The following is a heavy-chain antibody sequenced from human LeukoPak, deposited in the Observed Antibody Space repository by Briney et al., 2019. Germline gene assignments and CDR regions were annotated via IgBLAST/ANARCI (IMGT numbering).Heavy chain of an antibody. D-gene: IGHD6-6*01. Sequence: GGSLRLSCAASGFTFSSYSMNWVRQAPGKGLEWVSFISSSSSYIYYADSVKGRFTISRDNARNSLYLQMNSLRADDTAVYYCARGEWSSSPFDYWGQGTLVTVSS. CDR1: GFTFSSYS. CDR3: ARGEWSSSPFDY. CDR2: ISSSSSYI. J-gene: IGHJ4*02. V-gene: IGHV3-21*01.